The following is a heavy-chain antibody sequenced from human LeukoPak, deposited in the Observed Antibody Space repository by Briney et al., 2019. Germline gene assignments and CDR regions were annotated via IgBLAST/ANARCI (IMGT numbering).Heavy chain of an antibody. CDR1: GFTFTTYS. Sequence: KPGGSLRLSCAASGFTFTTYSMNWVRQAPGKGLEWLSSIGSRSTSIYYADSVKGRFTISRDNAKNSLYLQMNSLRAEDAAVYYCARESGSGRYYEGFDYWGQGTLVTVSS. J-gene: IGHJ4*02. D-gene: IGHD1-26*01. CDR3: ARESGSGRYYEGFDY. V-gene: IGHV3-21*06. CDR2: IGSRSTSI.